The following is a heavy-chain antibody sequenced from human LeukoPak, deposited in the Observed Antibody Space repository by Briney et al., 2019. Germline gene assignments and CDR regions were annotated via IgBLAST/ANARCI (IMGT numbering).Heavy chain of an antibody. V-gene: IGHV5-10-1*01. Sequence: GESLKISCKGSGYSFTSYWISWVRQMPGKGLEWMGRIDPSDSYTNYSPSFQGHVTISADKSTSTAYLQWSSLKASDTAMYYCARPSRYFDWEIDYWGQGTLVTVSS. CDR3: ARPSRYFDWEIDY. CDR1: GYSFTSYW. CDR2: IDPSDSYT. D-gene: IGHD3-9*01. J-gene: IGHJ4*02.